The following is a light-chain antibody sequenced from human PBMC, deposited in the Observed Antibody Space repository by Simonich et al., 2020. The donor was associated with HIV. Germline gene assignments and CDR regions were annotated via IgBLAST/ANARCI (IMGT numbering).Light chain of an antibody. V-gene: IGLV2-23*01. CDR2: EGP. J-gene: IGLJ3*02. CDR1: RSDVGKYNL. Sequence: QFALTQPASVSGSPGQSITIPCTGTRSDVGKYNLVSWYQHHPGKAPKLMIYEGPKRPSGVSNRFSGSMSGNTASLTISGLQAEDEADYYCCSYAGSSSFWVFGGGTKLTVL. CDR3: CSYAGSSSFWV.